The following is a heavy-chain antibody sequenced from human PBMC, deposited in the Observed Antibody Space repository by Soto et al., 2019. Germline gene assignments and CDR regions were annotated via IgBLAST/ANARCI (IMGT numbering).Heavy chain of an antibody. D-gene: IGHD3-10*01. J-gene: IGHJ6*02. V-gene: IGHV4-59*01. CDR2: IYYSGST. CDR1: GGSISSYY. Sequence: QVQLQESGPGLVKPSETLSLTCTVSGGSISSYYWSWIRQPPGKGLEWIGYIYYSGSTNYNPSLTSRVTISVDTSKNQFSLKLSSVTAADTAVYYCARGPPPMVRGVIIHYGMDVWGQGTTVTVSS. CDR3: ARGPPPMVRGVIIHYGMDV.